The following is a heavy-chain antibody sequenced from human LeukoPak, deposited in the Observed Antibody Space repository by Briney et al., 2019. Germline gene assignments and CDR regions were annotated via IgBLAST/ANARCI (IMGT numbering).Heavy chain of an antibody. V-gene: IGHV4-30-2*01. J-gene: IGHJ5*02. CDR3: AREKAAAGSNWFDP. Sequence: SETLSLTCAVSDGSISSGGYSWSWIRQPPGKGLEWIGYIYHSGSTYYNPSLKSRVTISVDRSKNQFSLKLSSVTAADTAVYYCAREKAAAGSNWFDPWGQGTLVTVSS. CDR2: IYHSGST. D-gene: IGHD6-13*01. CDR1: DGSISSGGYS.